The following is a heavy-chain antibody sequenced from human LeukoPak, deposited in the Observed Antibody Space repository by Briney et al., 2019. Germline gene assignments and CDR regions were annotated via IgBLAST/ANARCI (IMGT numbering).Heavy chain of an antibody. CDR1: GGSISSGSYY. V-gene: IGHV4-61*02. CDR3: ARLSRYCSSTSCPRVGFDI. Sequence: SETLSLTCTVSGGSISSGSYYWIWLRQPAGQGLEWIGRIYTSGSTNYNPSLKSRVTISVDTSKNQFSLKLSSVTAADTAVYYCARLSRYCSSTSCPRVGFDIWGQGTMVTVSS. D-gene: IGHD2-2*01. J-gene: IGHJ3*02. CDR2: IYTSGST.